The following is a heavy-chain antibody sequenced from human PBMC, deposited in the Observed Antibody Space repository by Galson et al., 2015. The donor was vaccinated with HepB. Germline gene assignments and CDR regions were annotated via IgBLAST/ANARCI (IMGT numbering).Heavy chain of an antibody. D-gene: IGHD3-22*01. CDR2: TYYRSKWHN. J-gene: IGHJ4*02. V-gene: IGHV6-1*01. Sequence: CAISGDSVSSNSAAWNWIRQSPSRGLEWLGRTYYRSKWHNDYAVSVKSRITINPDTSKNQFSLKLSSVTAADTAVYYCARGRYYYDSSGYYFFDYWGQGTPVTVSS. CDR1: GDSVSSNSAA. CDR3: ARGRYYYDSSGYYFFDY.